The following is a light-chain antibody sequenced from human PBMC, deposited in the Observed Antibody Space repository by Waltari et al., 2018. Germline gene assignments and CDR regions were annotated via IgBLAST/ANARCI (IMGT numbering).Light chain of an antibody. CDR2: GTS. CDR1: QSLTRA. CDR3: QHYVRLPAT. Sequence: EIVLTQSPGTLSLSPGERATLFCRARQSLTRALAWYQQKPGQAPRLLIYGTSSRATGIPDRFSGSGSGTDFSLTISRLEPEDFAVYYCQHYVRLPATFGQGTKVEIK. V-gene: IGKV3-20*01. J-gene: IGKJ1*01.